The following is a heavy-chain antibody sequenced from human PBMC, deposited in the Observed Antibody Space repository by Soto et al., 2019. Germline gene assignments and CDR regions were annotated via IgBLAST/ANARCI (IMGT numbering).Heavy chain of an antibody. J-gene: IGHJ6*02. CDR1: GYSFTSYW. CDR2: IDPSDSYT. V-gene: IGHV5-10-1*01. D-gene: IGHD3-3*01. CDR3: AREPLVYYDFWSGYRAAYGMDV. Sequence: GESLKISCKGSGYSFTSYWISWVRQMPGKGLEWMGRIDPSDSYTNYSPSFQGHVTISADKSISTSYLQWSSLKASDTAMSYCAREPLVYYDFWSGYRAAYGMDVWGQGTTVTVSS.